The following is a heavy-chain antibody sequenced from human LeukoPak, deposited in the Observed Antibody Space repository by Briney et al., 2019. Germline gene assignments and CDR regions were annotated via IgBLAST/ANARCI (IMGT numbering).Heavy chain of an antibody. Sequence: GASVKVSCKASGGTFSSYAISWVRQAPGQGLEWMGRIIPILGIANYAQKFQGRVTITADKSTSTAYMELSSLRSEDTAVYYCARAYSSSWDSPSSRDAFDIWGQGTMVTVSS. J-gene: IGHJ3*02. CDR1: GGTFSSYA. D-gene: IGHD6-13*01. CDR3: ARAYSSSWDSPSSRDAFDI. V-gene: IGHV1-69*04. CDR2: IIPILGIA.